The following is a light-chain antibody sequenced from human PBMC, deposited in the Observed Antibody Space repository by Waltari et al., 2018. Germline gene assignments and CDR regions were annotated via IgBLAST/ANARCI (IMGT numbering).Light chain of an antibody. CDR2: DAS. J-gene: IGKJ1*01. CDR1: QSVRRT. V-gene: IGKV3-20*01. Sequence: EIVLTQSPGTLSLSPGERATLYCRASQSVRRTLAWYQQKPGQAPRLLIYDASSRATGIPDRFSGSGSGTDFSLTISRLEPEDFAVYYCQKYGSLPATFGQGTKVEIK. CDR3: QKYGSLPAT.